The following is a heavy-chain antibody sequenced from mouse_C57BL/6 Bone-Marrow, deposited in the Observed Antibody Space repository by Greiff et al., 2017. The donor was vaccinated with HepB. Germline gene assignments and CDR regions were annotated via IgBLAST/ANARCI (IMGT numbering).Heavy chain of an antibody. CDR3: ARERCVNYGSGLSWYAC. V-gene: IGHV1-59*01. CDR2: IDPSDSDT. CDR1: GYTFTSYW. J-gene: IGHJ3*01. D-gene: IGHD1-1*01. Sequence: VQLQQPGAELVRPGTSVKLSCKASGYTFTSYWMHWVKQRPGQGLEWIGVIDPSDSDTNYNKKFKGKATLTVATSSNTAYMQLISMTSEDAAVDDCARERCVNYGSGLSWYACWGQGALVTV.